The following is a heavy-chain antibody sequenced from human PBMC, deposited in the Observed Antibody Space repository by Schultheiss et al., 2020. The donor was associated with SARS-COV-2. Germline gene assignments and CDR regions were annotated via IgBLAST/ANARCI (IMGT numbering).Heavy chain of an antibody. V-gene: IGHV1-69*13. CDR3: ASPLTSYYYYGMDV. J-gene: IGHJ6*02. Sequence: SVKVSCKASGGTFSSYAISWVRQAPGQGLEWMGGIIPIFGTANYAQKFQGRVTITADESTSTAYMELSSLRSEDTAVYYCASPLTSYYYYGMDVWGQGTTVTVAS. CDR2: IIPIFGTA. CDR1: GGTFSSYA. D-gene: IGHD3-9*01.